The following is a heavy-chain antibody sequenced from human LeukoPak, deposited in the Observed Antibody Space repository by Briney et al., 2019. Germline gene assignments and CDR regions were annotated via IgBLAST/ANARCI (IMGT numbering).Heavy chain of an antibody. J-gene: IGHJ5*02. CDR3: AKAYQQWLDA. CDR1: GFTFSRYA. Sequence: GGSLRLSCAASGFTFSRYAMSWVRQAPGKGLEWVSGLSGSDGSTYYADSVKGRFTISRDNSKNTLYLQMSSLRAEDTAVYYCAKAYQQWLDAWGQGTPVTVSS. CDR2: LSGSDGST. D-gene: IGHD6-19*01. V-gene: IGHV3-23*01.